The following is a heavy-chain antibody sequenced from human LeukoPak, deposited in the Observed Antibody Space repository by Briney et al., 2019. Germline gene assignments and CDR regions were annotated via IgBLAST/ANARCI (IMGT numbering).Heavy chain of an antibody. CDR3: ARAMVRGVIRFDY. V-gene: IGHV4-31*03. CDR1: GGSISSGGYY. D-gene: IGHD3-10*01. Sequence: PSETLSLTCTVSGGSISSGGYYWSWIRQHPGKGLEWIGYIYYSGSTYYNPSLKSRVTISVDTSKNQFSLKLSSVTAADTAVYYCARAMVRGVIRFDYWGQGTLVTVSS. CDR2: IYYSGST. J-gene: IGHJ4*02.